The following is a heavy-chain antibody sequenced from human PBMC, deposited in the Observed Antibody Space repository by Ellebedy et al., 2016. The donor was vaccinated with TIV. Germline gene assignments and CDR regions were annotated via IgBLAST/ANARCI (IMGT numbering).Heavy chain of an antibody. CDR2: ISSSGDSI. CDR3: GRAREPGPFAYYYYGMDV. CDR1: GLTFSSHA. J-gene: IGHJ6*02. D-gene: IGHD1-1*01. V-gene: IGHV3-23*01. Sequence: GESLKISCAASGLTFSSHAMSWVRQAPGKGLEWVSGISSSGDSIYYADSVKGRFTVARDNANKSLHLQMNNLRGEDTAVYYCGRAREPGPFAYYYYGMDVWGQGTTVTVSS.